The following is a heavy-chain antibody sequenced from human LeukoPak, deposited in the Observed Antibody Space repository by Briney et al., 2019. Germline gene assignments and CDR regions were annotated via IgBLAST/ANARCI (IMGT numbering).Heavy chain of an antibody. J-gene: IGHJ3*02. Sequence: SETLSLTCTVSGGSISSSSYYWGWIRQPPGKGLEWIGYIYYSGSTNYNPSLKSRVTISVDTSKNQFSLKLSSVTAADTAVYYCARELRFLEWLLSTGPSNAFDIWGQGTMVTVSS. CDR3: ARELRFLEWLLSTGPSNAFDI. CDR1: GGSISSSSYY. V-gene: IGHV4-61*01. D-gene: IGHD3-3*01. CDR2: IYYSGST.